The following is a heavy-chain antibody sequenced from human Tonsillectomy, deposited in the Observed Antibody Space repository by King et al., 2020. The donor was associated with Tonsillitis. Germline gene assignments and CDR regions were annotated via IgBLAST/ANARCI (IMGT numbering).Heavy chain of an antibody. Sequence: VQLVESGAEVKKPGSSVKVSCKASGGTFTSSAITWVRQAPGQGLEWMGSIIPILGITKYAQKFQGRVTITADKTTNTASLDLSSLGSEDTAVYYCAGGRYGDLVPFDPWGQGTLVTVSS. CDR2: IIPILGIT. D-gene: IGHD4-17*01. V-gene: IGHV1-69*09. CDR3: AGGRYGDLVPFDP. CDR1: GGTFTSSA. J-gene: IGHJ5*02.